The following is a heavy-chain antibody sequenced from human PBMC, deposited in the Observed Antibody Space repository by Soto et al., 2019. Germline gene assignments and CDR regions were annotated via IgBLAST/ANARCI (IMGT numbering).Heavy chain of an antibody. CDR2: IWYDGSNK. CDR3: ARVGSDCSSTSCTGDYFDY. D-gene: IGHD2-2*01. Sequence: QVQLVESGGGVVQPGRSLRLSCAASGFTFSSYGMHWVRQAPGKGLEWVADIWYDGSNKYYADSVKGRFTISRDNSKNTLYLPMNSLRGEDSAVYYCARVGSDCSSTSCTGDYFDYWGQGTLVTVSS. CDR1: GFTFSSYG. J-gene: IGHJ4*02. V-gene: IGHV3-33*01.